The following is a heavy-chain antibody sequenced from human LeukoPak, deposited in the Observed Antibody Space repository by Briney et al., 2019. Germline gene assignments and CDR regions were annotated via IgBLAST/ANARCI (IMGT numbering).Heavy chain of an antibody. V-gene: IGHV3-23*01. CDR2: INGASRST. Sequence: GDSLRLSCAASGFTFSHYAMSWVRQAPGRGPEWVSSINGASRSTYYPDSLRGRFTISRDNSKNTLYLQLNSLTVEDSAMYYCAKVERAGPGDCWGQGTLVTVSS. CDR1: GFTFSHYA. J-gene: IGHJ4*02. D-gene: IGHD1-1*01. CDR3: AKVERAGPGDC.